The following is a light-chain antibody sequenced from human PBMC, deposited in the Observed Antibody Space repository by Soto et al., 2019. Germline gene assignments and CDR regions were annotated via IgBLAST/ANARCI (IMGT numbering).Light chain of an antibody. V-gene: IGLV6-57*04. CDR1: SGSIASNY. Sequence: FMLTQPHSVSESPGKTVTISCTRSSGSIASNYVQWYQQRPGSAPTAVIYDDNQRPSGVPDRFSGSIDSSSNSASLIISGLKTEDEADYYCQSYDSSRKVVFGGGTKLTVL. CDR3: QSYDSSRKVV. CDR2: DDN. J-gene: IGLJ2*01.